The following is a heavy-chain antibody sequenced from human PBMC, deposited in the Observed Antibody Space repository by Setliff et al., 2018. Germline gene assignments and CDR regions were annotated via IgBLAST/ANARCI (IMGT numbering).Heavy chain of an antibody. CDR2: IHFRGTT. J-gene: IGHJ4*02. CDR3: ARLMGANGGGTSY. V-gene: IGHV4-39*01. D-gene: IGHD1-26*01. Sequence: PSETLSLTCIVSGGYIGGTSYYWGWIRQPPGKGLEWIGSIHFRGTTYCNPSLNSQVTISVDTSKNQFSLKLSSVTAADTAVYYCARLMGANGGGTSYWGQGTLVTVSS. CDR1: GGYIGGTSYY.